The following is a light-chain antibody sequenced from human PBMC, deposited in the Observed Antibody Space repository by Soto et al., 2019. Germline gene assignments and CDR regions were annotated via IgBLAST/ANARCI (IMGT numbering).Light chain of an antibody. V-gene: IGLV2-8*01. J-gene: IGLJ3*02. CDR3: SSYTSSGTWV. Sequence: QSALTQPPSASGSPGQSVAISCTGTSSDVGGYNYVSWYQQHPGKAPKLMIYEVNKRPSGVPDRFSGSKSGNTASLTVSGLQAEDEADYYCSSYTSSGTWVFGGGTKLTVL. CDR2: EVN. CDR1: SSDVGGYNY.